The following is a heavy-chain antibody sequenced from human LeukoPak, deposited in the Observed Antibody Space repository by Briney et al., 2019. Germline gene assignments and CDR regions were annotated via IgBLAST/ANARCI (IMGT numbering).Heavy chain of an antibody. J-gene: IGHJ4*02. CDR3: ARDRDGGVGTMDY. Sequence: ASVKVSCKTSGYTFIDYWVHWVRQAPGQGLEWMGRININSGGINYAQKFQGRVTMTRATSINTAYMELSRLRFDDTAVYYCARDRDGGVGTMDYWGQGTLVPVSS. CDR1: GYTFIDYW. CDR2: ININSGGI. V-gene: IGHV1-2*06. D-gene: IGHD3-3*01.